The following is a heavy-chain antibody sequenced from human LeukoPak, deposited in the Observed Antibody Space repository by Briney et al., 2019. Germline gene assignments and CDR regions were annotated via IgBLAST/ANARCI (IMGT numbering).Heavy chain of an antibody. Sequence: SQTLSLTCAISGDSVSSNSIAWHWIRQSPSRGLEWLGRTYYRSKWYNGYAVSVKSRITINPDTSKNQFSLKLNSVTAADTAVYYCARDHSSSSEDYWGQGTLVTVSS. J-gene: IGHJ4*02. V-gene: IGHV6-1*01. CDR3: ARDHSSSSEDY. D-gene: IGHD6-13*01. CDR2: TYYRSKWYN. CDR1: GDSVSSNSIA.